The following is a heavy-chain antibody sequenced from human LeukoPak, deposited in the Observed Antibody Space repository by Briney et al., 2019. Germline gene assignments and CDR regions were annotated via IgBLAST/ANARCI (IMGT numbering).Heavy chain of an antibody. CDR1: GGSFSDYF. CDR2: ISSSGSTM. J-gene: IGHJ4*02. V-gene: IGHV3-11*01. Sequence: LSLTCVVYGGSFSDYFWSWIRQPPGKGLEWVSYISSSGSTMYYTDSVKGRFTISRDNAKDSLYLQMNSLRAEDTAVYYCARDPGSGYEEHFDYWGQGTLVTVSS. D-gene: IGHD5-12*01. CDR3: ARDPGSGYEEHFDY.